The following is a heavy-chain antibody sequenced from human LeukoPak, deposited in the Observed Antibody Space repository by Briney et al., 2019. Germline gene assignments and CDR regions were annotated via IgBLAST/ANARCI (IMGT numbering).Heavy chain of an antibody. J-gene: IGHJ6*03. CDR1: GYTFTSYG. V-gene: IGHV1-18*01. CDR2: ISAYNGNT. CDR3: ARDRRLRYFDWPTYYYYYMVV. D-gene: IGHD3-9*01. Sequence: ASVKVSCKASGYTFTSYGISWVRQAPGQGLEWRGWISAYNGNTNYAQKLQGRVTMTTDTSTSTAYMELRSLRSDDTAVYYCARDRRLRYFDWPTYYYYYMVVWGKGTTVTISS.